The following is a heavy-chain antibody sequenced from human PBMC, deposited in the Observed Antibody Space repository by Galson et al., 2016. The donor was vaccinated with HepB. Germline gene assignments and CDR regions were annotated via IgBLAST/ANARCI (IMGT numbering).Heavy chain of an antibody. CDR1: GGSINTYY. CDR3: ARDRAPIMNDAFGL. V-gene: IGHV4-59*01. J-gene: IGHJ3*01. D-gene: IGHD3-16*01. CDR2: IYYSGST. Sequence: SETLSLTCTVSGGSINTYYWSWIRQTPGKGLEWIGYIYYSGSTNYNPSLKSRVTISVDTSTNQLSLRLISVTAADTAVYYCARDRAPIMNDAFGLWGQGTRVTVSS.